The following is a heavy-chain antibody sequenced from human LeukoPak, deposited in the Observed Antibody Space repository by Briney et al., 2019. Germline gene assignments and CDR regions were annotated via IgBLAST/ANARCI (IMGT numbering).Heavy chain of an antibody. J-gene: IGHJ4*02. CDR3: ARSGAAAIRGPFDY. Sequence: SETLSLTCTVSGGSISSGGYYWSWIRQHPGKGLEWIGYIYYSGSIYHNPSLKSRVTISVDTSKNQFSLKLSSVTAADTAEYYCARSGAAAIRGPFDYWGQGTLVTVSS. D-gene: IGHD2-2*02. CDR1: GGSISSGGYY. V-gene: IGHV4-31*03. CDR2: IYYSGSI.